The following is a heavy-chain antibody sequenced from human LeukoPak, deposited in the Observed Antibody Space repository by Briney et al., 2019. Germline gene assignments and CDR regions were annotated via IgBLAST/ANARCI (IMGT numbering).Heavy chain of an antibody. CDR3: VRGSGGAGYNYWGDY. D-gene: IGHD5-24*01. J-gene: IGHJ4*02. V-gene: IGHV3-33*01. CDR2: IWFDGGEI. Sequence: GGSLRLSCAASGFTFSHYGMHWVRQAPGKGLEWVAVIWFDGGEIHYLDSVKGRFTISRDNSKNTLYLQMNSLRADDTAVYYCVRGSGGAGYNYWGDYWGQGTLVTVSS. CDR1: GFTFSHYG.